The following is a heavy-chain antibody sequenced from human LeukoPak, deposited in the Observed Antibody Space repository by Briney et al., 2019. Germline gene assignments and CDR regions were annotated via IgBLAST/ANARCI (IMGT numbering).Heavy chain of an antibody. CDR2: ICPGGTIT. CDR3: ARDWQTSGFDY. J-gene: IGHJ4*02. V-gene: IGHV3-74*01. CDR1: GFTFSNYC. D-gene: IGHD3-10*01. Sequence: GGSLRLSCTASGFTFSNYCMHWVRQTPGKGLIWVSRICPGGTITNYADSVKGRFTISRDNAKNSLYLQMNSLRAEDTAVYYCARDWQTSGFDYWGLGTLLIVSS.